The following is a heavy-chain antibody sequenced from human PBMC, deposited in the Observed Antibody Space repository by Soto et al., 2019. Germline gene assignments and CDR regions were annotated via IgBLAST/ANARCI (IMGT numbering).Heavy chain of an antibody. J-gene: IGHJ4*02. V-gene: IGHV3-64D*06. CDR1: GFTFNTYA. CDR3: VKDLYDTSGYYQHYFDS. D-gene: IGHD3-22*01. CDR2: IRTTGGRT. Sequence: GSLRLSCSASGFTFNTYAMHWVRQAPGKGLEYVSTIRTTGGRTYYADSVKGRFTISRDNSKNTLYLQMSSLRVDDTAVYYCVKDLYDTSGYYQHYFDSWGQGT.